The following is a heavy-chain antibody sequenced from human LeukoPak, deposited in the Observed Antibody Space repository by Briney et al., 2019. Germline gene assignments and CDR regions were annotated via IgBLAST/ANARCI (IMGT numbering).Heavy chain of an antibody. V-gene: IGHV4-59*01. CDR2: IYYSGST. Sequence: PSETLSLTCTVSGGSISSYYWSWIRQPPGKGLEWIGYIYYSGSTNYNPSLKSRVTISVDTSKNQFSLKLSSVTAADTAVYYCARDIPLIAAAGKGAFDIWGQGTMVTVSS. CDR1: GGSISSYY. CDR3: ARDIPLIAAAGKGAFDI. J-gene: IGHJ3*02. D-gene: IGHD6-13*01.